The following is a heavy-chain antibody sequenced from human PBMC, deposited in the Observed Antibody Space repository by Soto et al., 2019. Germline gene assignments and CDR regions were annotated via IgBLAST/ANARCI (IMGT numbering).Heavy chain of an antibody. D-gene: IGHD5-12*01. V-gene: IGHV4-30-4*01. CDR2: IYYSGST. CDR1: GGSISSGDYY. Sequence: PSETLSLTCTVSGGSISSGDYYWSWIRQPPGKGLEWIGYIYYSGSTYYNPSLKSRVTISVDTSKNQFSLKLSSVTAADTAVYYCAREMAKIAYYYYGMDVWGQGTTVTVSS. J-gene: IGHJ6*02. CDR3: AREMAKIAYYYYGMDV.